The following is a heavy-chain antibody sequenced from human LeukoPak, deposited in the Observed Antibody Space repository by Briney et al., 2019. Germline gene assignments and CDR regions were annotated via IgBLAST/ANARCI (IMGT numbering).Heavy chain of an antibody. J-gene: IGHJ5*02. CDR1: GYTFTSYA. CDR3: ARAGVVAAAPRFAFRFDP. V-gene: IGHV7-4-1*02. CDR2: INTNTGNP. D-gene: IGHD6-13*01. Sequence: ASVKVSCKASGYTFTSYAMNWVRQAPGQGLEWMGWINTNTGNPTYAQGFTGRFVFSLDTSVSTAYLQISSLKAEDTAVYYCARAGVVAAAPRFAFRFDPWGQGTLVTVSS.